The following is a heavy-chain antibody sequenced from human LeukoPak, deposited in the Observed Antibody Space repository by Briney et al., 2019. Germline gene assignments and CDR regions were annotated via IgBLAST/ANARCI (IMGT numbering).Heavy chain of an antibody. CDR2: ISSYTGNT. CDR3: ARGDHVRIYAESAFDI. J-gene: IGHJ3*02. Sequence: GASVKVSCKASGYTFTNYGLSWVRQAPGQGLEWMGWISSYTGNTNYAQKLQGRVTMTTDTSTSTAYMELRSLRSDDTAVYYCARGDHVRIYAESAFDIWGQGTMVSVSS. V-gene: IGHV1-18*01. CDR1: GYTFTNYG. D-gene: IGHD5/OR15-5a*01.